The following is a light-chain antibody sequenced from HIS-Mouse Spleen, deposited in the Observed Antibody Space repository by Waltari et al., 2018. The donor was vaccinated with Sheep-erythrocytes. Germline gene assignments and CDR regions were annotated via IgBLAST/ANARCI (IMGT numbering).Light chain of an antibody. CDR2: EVS. J-gene: IGLJ3*02. Sequence: QSALTQPPSASGSPGQSVTISCTGTRSDVGGYDYVSWYQQPPGKAPKLMIYEVSKRPSGFPARFSGSKSGNTASLTVSGLQAEDEADYYCSSYAGSNNWVFGGGTKLTVL. CDR3: SSYAGSNNWV. CDR1: RSDVGGYDY. V-gene: IGLV2-8*01.